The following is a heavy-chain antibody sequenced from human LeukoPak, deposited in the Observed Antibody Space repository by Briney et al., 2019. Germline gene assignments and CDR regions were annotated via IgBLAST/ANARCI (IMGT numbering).Heavy chain of an antibody. D-gene: IGHD3/OR15-3a*01. J-gene: IGHJ4*02. CDR3: ARQTGSGLFILP. CDR1: GVSISSSNSY. Sequence: SETLSLTCTVSGVSISSSNSYWGWIRQPPGKGLEWIGSIYYSGNTYYNASLKNQVSISIDTSKNQFSLRLTSVTAADTAVYYCARQTGSGLFILPGGQGTLVTVSS. V-gene: IGHV4-39*01. CDR2: IYYSGNT.